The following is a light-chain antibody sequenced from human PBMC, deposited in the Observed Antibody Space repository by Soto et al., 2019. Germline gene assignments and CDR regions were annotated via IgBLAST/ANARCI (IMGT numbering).Light chain of an antibody. J-gene: IGKJ1*01. Sequence: DIQMTQSPSSLSASVGDRVTITCRASQPILRYLNWYQQQSGRAPKLLISAASSLKSGVPSRFNGSRSGTDFTFTINTLQPEDSATYYCQQTYTTPWTFGEGTKVEVE. CDR3: QQTYTTPWT. CDR1: QPILRY. CDR2: AAS. V-gene: IGKV1-39*01.